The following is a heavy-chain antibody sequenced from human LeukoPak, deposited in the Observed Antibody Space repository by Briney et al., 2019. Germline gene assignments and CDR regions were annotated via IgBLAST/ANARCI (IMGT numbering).Heavy chain of an antibody. CDR3: ARHVSVRIGLYFDY. Sequence: SGTLSLTCAVSGGSISSSNWWSWVRQPPGKGLEWIGEIYHSGSTNYNPSLKSRVTISVDKSKNQFSLKLSSVTAADTAVYYCARHVSVRIGLYFDYWGQGTLVTVSS. J-gene: IGHJ4*02. CDR1: GGSISSSNW. V-gene: IGHV4-4*02. CDR2: IYHSGST. D-gene: IGHD2-15*01.